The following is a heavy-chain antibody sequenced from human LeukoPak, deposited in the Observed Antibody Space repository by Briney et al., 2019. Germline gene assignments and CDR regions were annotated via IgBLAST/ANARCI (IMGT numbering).Heavy chain of an antibody. CDR3: TGSFGELTFFDY. Sequence: PGGSLRLSCTASGFTFGDYSMNWVRQAPGKGLEWVGFIRSKAYGGTTEYAASVKGRFTISRDDSKSIAYLQMNSLKTEDIAVYYCTGSFGELTFFDYWGQGTLVTVSS. J-gene: IGHJ4*02. CDR1: GFTFGDYS. V-gene: IGHV3-49*04. D-gene: IGHD3-10*01. CDR2: IRSKAYGGTT.